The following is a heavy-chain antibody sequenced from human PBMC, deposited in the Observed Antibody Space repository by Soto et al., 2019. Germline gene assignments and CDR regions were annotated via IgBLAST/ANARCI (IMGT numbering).Heavy chain of an antibody. V-gene: IGHV3-23*01. Sequence: EVQLLESGGGLVQPGGSLRLSFAASGFTFSSYAMSWVRQAPGKGLEGVSAISGSGGSTYYADAVKGRFTSPRDNSKNTLYLQMNSLRAEDTAVYYCAKGRERYFQHWGQGTLVTVSS. CDR3: AKGRERYFQH. J-gene: IGHJ1*01. CDR1: GFTFSSYA. CDR2: ISGSGGST.